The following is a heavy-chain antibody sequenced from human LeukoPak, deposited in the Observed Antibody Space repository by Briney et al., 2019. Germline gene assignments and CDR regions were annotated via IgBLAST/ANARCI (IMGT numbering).Heavy chain of an antibody. V-gene: IGHV4-59*08. CDR1: GASISSYY. Sequence: SETLSLTCTVSGASISSYYWSWIRQPPGKGLEWIGCIYDSGTTYYNPSLKSRVTISMDTSKNQLSLKLSSVTAADTAVYYCARVGRELLDAFDIWGQGTMVTVSS. J-gene: IGHJ3*02. D-gene: IGHD1-26*01. CDR2: IYDSGTT. CDR3: ARVGRELLDAFDI.